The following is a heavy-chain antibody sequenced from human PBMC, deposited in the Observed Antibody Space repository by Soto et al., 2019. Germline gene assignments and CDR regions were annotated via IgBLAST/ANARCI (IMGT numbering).Heavy chain of an antibody. CDR2: ISYSGSSI. CDR1: VGSINLYY. J-gene: IGHJ4*02. V-gene: IGHV4-59*01. CDR3: AHRRVPHLAFDY. Sequence: PSETLSLTCTVSVGSINLYYWSWLRQPPGKGLEWVASISYSGSSINYSPSLKSRLTIIKDTSKNQVVLTMTNMDPVDTATYYCAHRRVPHLAFDYWGQGTLVTVSS.